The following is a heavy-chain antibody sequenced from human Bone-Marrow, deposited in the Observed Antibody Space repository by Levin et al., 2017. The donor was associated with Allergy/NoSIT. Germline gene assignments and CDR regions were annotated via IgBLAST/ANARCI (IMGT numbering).Heavy chain of an antibody. CDR3: TTGYITSYDYYGMDV. V-gene: IGHV3-15*01. CDR2: IKNKAHGGTA. J-gene: IGHJ6*02. Sequence: LGESLKISCTASGFTFRTAWMSWVRQAPGKGLEWVGRIKNKAHGGTADYAAPVKGRFSISRDDSKTTLYLQMNSLKTEDTAVYYCTTGYITSYDYYGMDVWGQGTTVTVSS. CDR1: GFTFRTAW. D-gene: IGHD2-2*01.